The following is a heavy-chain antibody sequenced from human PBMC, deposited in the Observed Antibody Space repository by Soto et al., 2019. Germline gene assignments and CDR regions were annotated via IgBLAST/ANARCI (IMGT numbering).Heavy chain of an antibody. CDR2: IYWDDDK. CDR1: GASLSTSGVG. J-gene: IGHJ4*02. Sequence: SGPTLVNPTQTLTLTCTLSGASLSTSGVGVAWIRHPPEKSLEWLALIYWDDDKRYSPSLKNRLSITKGTSENQVVLSLTNVGPDDTATYYCAHRRPGIVGAPPVKFFDFWGQGVLVTVSS. D-gene: IGHD1-1*01. V-gene: IGHV2-5*02. CDR3: AHRRPGIVGAPPVKFFDF.